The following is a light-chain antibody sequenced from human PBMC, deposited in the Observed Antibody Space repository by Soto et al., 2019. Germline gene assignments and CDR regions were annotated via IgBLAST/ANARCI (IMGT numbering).Light chain of an antibody. CDR2: KVS. CDR3: CSYTRSYTWV. Sequence: QSALTQPASVSGSPGQSSTISCTGTSSDVGDGDFVSWYQQRPGKAPKLMIYKVSNRPSGVSNRFSGSKSGNTASLTISGLQAEDEADYYCCSYTRSYTWVFGGGTKLTVL. V-gene: IGLV2-14*01. CDR1: SSDVGDGDF. J-gene: IGLJ3*02.